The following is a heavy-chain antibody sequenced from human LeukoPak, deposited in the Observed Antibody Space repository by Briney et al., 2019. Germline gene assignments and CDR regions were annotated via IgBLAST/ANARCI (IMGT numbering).Heavy chain of an antibody. J-gene: IGHJ4*02. V-gene: IGHV5-51*01. CDR3: ARWRFFGVVIREGYFDY. CDR2: IYPGDSDT. Sequence: GESLKISCKGSGYSFTSYWIGWVRQMPGKGLEWMGIIYPGDSDTRYSPSFQGQVTISADKSISTAYLQWSSLKASDTAMYYCARWRFFGVVIREGYFDYWGQGALVTVSS. CDR1: GYSFTSYW. D-gene: IGHD3-3*01.